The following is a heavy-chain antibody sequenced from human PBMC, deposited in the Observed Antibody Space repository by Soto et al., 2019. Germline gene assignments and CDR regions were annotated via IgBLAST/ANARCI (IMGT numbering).Heavy chain of an antibody. V-gene: IGHV3-23*01. CDR3: AKVSDYIWGSYSSTGWFDP. J-gene: IGHJ5*02. CDR2: ISGSGGST. D-gene: IGHD3-16*01. CDR1: GFTYSSYA. Sequence: GGSLRLSCAASGFTYSSYAMSWVRQAPGKGLEWVSAISGSGGSTYYADSVKGRFTISRDNSKNTLYLQMNSLRAEDTAVYYCAKVSDYIWGSYSSTGWFDPWGQGTLVTVSS.